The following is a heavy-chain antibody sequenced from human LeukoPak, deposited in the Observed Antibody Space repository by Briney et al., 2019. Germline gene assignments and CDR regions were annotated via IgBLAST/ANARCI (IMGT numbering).Heavy chain of an antibody. D-gene: IGHD2-15*01. V-gene: IGHV1-2*02. J-gene: IGHJ4*02. Sequence: GASVKVSCKASGYTFTGYYMHWVRQAPGQGLEWMGWINPNSGGTNYAQKFQGRVTMTRDTSISTAYMELSRLRSDDTAVYYRARGYCSGGSCYDFDYWGQGTLVTVSS. CDR1: GYTFTGYY. CDR3: ARGYCSGGSCYDFDY. CDR2: INPNSGGT.